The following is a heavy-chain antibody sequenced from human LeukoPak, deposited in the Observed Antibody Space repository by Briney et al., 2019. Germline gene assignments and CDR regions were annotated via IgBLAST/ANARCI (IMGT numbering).Heavy chain of an antibody. V-gene: IGHV4-59*01. Sequence: SETLSLTCTVSGGSISSYYWSWIRQPPGKGLEWIGYIYYSGSTNYNPSLKSRVPISVDTSKNQFFLKLSSVTAADTAVYYCARVADSSGYYQGYFDYWGQGTLVTVSS. CDR3: ARVADSSGYYQGYFDY. CDR2: IYYSGST. D-gene: IGHD3-22*01. CDR1: GGSISSYY. J-gene: IGHJ4*02.